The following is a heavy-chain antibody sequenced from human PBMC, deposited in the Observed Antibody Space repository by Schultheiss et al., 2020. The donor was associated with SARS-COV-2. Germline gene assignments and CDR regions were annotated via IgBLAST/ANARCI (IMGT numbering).Heavy chain of an antibody. D-gene: IGHD3-22*01. CDR3: ARGKRDHYDTSHYSDLDC. Sequence: GESLKISCAASGFTFSSYWMHWVRQAPGKGLEWVSVIYSGGSTYYADSVKGRFTISRDNSKNTLYLQMNSLRAEDTAVYYCARGKRDHYDTSHYSDLDCWGQGTLVTVSS. J-gene: IGHJ4*02. CDR1: GFTFSSYW. V-gene: IGHV3-66*02. CDR2: IYSGGST.